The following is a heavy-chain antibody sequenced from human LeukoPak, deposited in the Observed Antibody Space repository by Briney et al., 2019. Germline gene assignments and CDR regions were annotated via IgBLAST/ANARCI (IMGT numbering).Heavy chain of an antibody. CDR3: ARGKGGSYFRPYYYYYYMDV. CDR2: IYYSGST. CDR1: GGSISSYY. Sequence: PSETLSLTCTVSGGSISSYYWSWIRQPPGKGLEWIGYIYYSGSTNYNPSLKSRVTISVDTSKNQFSLKLSSVTAADTAVYYCARGKGGSYFRPYYYYYYMDVWGKGTTVTVSS. J-gene: IGHJ6*03. V-gene: IGHV4-59*12. D-gene: IGHD1-26*01.